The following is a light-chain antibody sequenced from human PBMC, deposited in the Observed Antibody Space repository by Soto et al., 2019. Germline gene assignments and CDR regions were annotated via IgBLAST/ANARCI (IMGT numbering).Light chain of an antibody. CDR3: QQYNSYSSWT. Sequence: KWTQSAATLCTSVGDRVTIICRLRHNIDTWLACYQQKPVRAPKLLISDASTLESGVPSRFSGSGSGTEFTLTISGLQPDDFSTYYCQQYNSYSSWTFGQGTKVDI. CDR2: DAS. V-gene: IGKV1-5*02. CDR1: HNIDTW. J-gene: IGKJ1*01.